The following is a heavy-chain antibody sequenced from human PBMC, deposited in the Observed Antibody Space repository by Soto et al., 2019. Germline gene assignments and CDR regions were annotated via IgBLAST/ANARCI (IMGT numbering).Heavy chain of an antibody. CDR3: ERAAGHTYGMDV. Sequence: QVQLQESGPGLVKPSETLSLTCTVSGGSISSYYWSWIWQPPGKGLEWIGYIYYSGSTNYNPSLKSRVSISVDTSKNQFALKLSSVTAADTAVYYCERAAGHTYGMDVWGQGTTVTVSS. V-gene: IGHV4-59*01. CDR1: GGSISSYY. CDR2: IYYSGST. J-gene: IGHJ6*02.